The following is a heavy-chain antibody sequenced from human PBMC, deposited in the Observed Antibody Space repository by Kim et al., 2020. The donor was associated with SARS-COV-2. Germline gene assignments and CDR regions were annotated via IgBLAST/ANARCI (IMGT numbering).Heavy chain of an antibody. CDR3: ARGGDSSGWYPSSRPEFDP. D-gene: IGHD6-19*01. V-gene: IGHV3-48*02. Sequence: GRFTNSRDNAKNSLYLQMNSLRDEDTAVYYCARGGDSSGWYPSSRPEFDPWGQGTLVTVSS. J-gene: IGHJ5*02.